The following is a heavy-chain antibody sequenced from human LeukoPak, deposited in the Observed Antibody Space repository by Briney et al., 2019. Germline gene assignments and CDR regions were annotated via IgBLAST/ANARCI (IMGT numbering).Heavy chain of an antibody. CDR3: ARVRAVIVVVSVDP. J-gene: IGHJ5*02. CDR1: GYTFTSYG. D-gene: IGHD2-21*01. V-gene: IGHV1-18*01. CDR2: ISAYNGNT. Sequence: ASVKVSCKASGYTFTSYGISWVRQAPGQGLEWMGWISAYNGNTNYAQKLQGRVTMTTDTSTSTAYMELRSLRSDDTAVYYCARVRAVIVVVSVDPWGQGTLVTVSS.